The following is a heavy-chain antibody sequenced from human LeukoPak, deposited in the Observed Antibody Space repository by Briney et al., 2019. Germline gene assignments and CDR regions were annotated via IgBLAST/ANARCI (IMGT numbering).Heavy chain of an antibody. CDR1: GFTFSSYW. V-gene: IGHV3-7*03. D-gene: IGHD2-15*01. CDR3: AKQLGYCSDGSCYFPY. Sequence: GGSLRLSCAASGFTFSSYWMSWVRQAPGKGLEWVANIKQDGSEKNYVDSVKGRFTISRDNAKNSLYLQMNSLRAEDTALYYCAKQLGYCSDGSCYFPYWGQGTLVTVSS. CDR2: IKQDGSEK. J-gene: IGHJ4*02.